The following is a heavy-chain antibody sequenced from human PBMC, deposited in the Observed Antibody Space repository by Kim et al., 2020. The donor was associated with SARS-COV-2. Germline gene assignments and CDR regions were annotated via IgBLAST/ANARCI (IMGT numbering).Heavy chain of an antibody. CDR2: IWYDGSNK. D-gene: IGHD6-19*01. V-gene: IGHV3-33*01. Sequence: GGSLRLSCAASGFTFSSYGMHWVRQAPGKGLEWVAVIWYDGSNKYYADSVKGRFTISRDNSKNTLYLQMNSLRAEDTAVYYCARAAVIAVAGRYYYYGMDVWGQGTTVTVSS. CDR3: ARAAVIAVAGRYYYYGMDV. CDR1: GFTFSSYG. J-gene: IGHJ6*02.